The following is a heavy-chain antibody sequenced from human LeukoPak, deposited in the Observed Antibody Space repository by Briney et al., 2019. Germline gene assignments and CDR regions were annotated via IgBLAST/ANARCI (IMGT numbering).Heavy chain of an antibody. CDR1: GGTFSSYT. J-gene: IGHJ4*02. CDR3: ARHRLGGSYFDY. CDR2: IIPILGIA. D-gene: IGHD1-26*01. V-gene: IGHV1-69*02. Sequence: GSSVKVSCKASGGTFSSYTISWVRQAPGQGLEWMGRIIPILGIANYAQKFQGRVTITADKSTSTAYMELRSLRSEDTAVYYCARHRLGGSYFDYWGQGTLVTVSS.